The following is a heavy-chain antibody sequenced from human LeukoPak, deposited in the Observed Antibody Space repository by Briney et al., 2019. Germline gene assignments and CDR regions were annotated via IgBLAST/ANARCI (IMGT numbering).Heavy chain of an antibody. Sequence: GGSLRLSCAASGFTFNSYSMNWVRQAPGKGLEWVSSISSSSSYIYYADSVKGRFTISRDNAKNSLYLQMNSLRAEDTAVYYCARDSLEDYVWGSYRYWFDYWGQGTLVTVSS. CDR1: GFTFNSYS. CDR2: ISSSSSYI. J-gene: IGHJ4*02. D-gene: IGHD3-16*02. CDR3: ARDSLEDYVWGSYRYWFDY. V-gene: IGHV3-21*01.